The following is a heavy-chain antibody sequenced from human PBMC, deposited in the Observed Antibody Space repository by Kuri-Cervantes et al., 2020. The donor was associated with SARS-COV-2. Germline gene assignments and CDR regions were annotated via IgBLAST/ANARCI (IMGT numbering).Heavy chain of an antibody. CDR1: GFTFSSYN. CDR3: ARESSSSLNYYYGMDI. Sequence: GESLKISCAASGFTFSSYNMHWVRQPPGKGLEWVAIISCYRHDAPYADSVKGRFTISRDNSKNTLYLQMDSLTTEDKAVYYCARESSSSLNYYYGMDIWGQGTSVTVSS. CDR2: ISCYRHDA. D-gene: IGHD6-6*01. J-gene: IGHJ6*02. V-gene: IGHV3-30*04.